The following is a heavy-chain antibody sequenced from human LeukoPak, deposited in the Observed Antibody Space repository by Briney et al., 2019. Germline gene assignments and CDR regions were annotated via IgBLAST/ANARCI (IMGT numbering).Heavy chain of an antibody. V-gene: IGHV3-30*18. Sequence: SCKASGGTFSSYGMHWVRQAPGKGLEWVAVISYDGSNKYYADSVKGRFTISRDNSKNTLYLQMNSLRAEDTAVYYCAKGIDVLFDYWGQGTLVTVSS. D-gene: IGHD1-26*01. J-gene: IGHJ4*02. CDR2: ISYDGSNK. CDR1: GGTFSSYG. CDR3: AKGIDVLFDY.